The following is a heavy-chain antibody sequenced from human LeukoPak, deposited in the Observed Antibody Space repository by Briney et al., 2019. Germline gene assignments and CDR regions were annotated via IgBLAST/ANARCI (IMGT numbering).Heavy chain of an antibody. D-gene: IGHD5-12*01. Sequence: GGSLRLSCAASGFAFSSYGMHWVRQAPGMGLEWVAFVRYDGNNKYYADSVQGRFTISKDKAKNTLYMQMNSLRVEDTAVYSCARESDSDYHSEGPKYWGRGTLVTVSS. J-gene: IGHJ4*02. CDR1: GFAFSSYG. V-gene: IGHV3-30*02. CDR3: ARESDSDYHSEGPKY. CDR2: VRYDGNNK.